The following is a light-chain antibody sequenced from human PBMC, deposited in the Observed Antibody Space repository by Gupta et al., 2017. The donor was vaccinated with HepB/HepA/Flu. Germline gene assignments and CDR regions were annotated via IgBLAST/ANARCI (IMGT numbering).Light chain of an antibody. Sequence: QSVLTQPPSASETPGQRVTISCSGSSSNIGTNYVYWFQHLPGTAPKLLIYRNNPRPSGVPDRFSGSKSGTSASLAISGLRSEDEADYYCAAWDDSLSGYVFAAGTKVTVL. CDR2: RNN. CDR1: SSNIGTNY. CDR3: AAWDDSLSGYV. V-gene: IGLV1-47*01. J-gene: IGLJ1*01.